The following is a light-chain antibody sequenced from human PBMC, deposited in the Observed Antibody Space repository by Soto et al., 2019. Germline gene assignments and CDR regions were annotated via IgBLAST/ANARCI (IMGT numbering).Light chain of an antibody. CDR3: LQYGISPRT. CDR1: QSVSNNY. CDR2: GAS. Sequence: EIVLTQSPGTLSLSPGERATLSCRASQSVSNNYLTWYQQKPGQAPRLLIYGASSRATGIPDRFSGYGSGTDFTLIISRLEPEDFAVYYCLQYGISPRTFGQGTKV. V-gene: IGKV3-20*01. J-gene: IGKJ1*01.